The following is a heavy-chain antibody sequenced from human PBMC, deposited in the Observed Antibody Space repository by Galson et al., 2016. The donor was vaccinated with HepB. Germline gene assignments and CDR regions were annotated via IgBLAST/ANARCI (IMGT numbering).Heavy chain of an antibody. CDR3: ARLSATYYVDN. CDR1: GDSVISNNW. V-gene: IGHV4-4*02. CDR2: IHHSGSS. Sequence: TCAVSGDSVISNNWWSWVRQPPGKGLEWIGEIHHSGSSNYNPSLKSRVTMSVDKSKNQFSLRLTSVTVADAAVYYCARLSATYYVDNWGQGTLVTVSS. J-gene: IGHJ4*02.